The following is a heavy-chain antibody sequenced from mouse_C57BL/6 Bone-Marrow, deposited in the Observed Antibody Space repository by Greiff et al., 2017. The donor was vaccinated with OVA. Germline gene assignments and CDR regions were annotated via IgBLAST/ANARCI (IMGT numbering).Heavy chain of an antibody. CDR3: AILRYRYFDV. CDR2: IWTGGGT. D-gene: IGHD1-1*01. CDR1: GFSFTSYA. J-gene: IGHJ1*03. Sequence: VKLMESGPGLVAPSQSLSITCTVSGFSFTSYAISWVRQPPGKGLEWLGVIWTGGGTNYNSALKSRLSISKDNSKSQVFLKMNSLQTEDTARYYCAILRYRYFDVWGTGTTVTVSS. V-gene: IGHV2-9-1*01.